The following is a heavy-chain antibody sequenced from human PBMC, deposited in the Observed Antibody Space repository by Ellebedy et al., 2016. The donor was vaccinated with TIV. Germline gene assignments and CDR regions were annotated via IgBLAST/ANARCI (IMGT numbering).Heavy chain of an antibody. CDR2: IKEDGSET. Sequence: GESLKISCAASGFTFSVYWMTWVRQTPGKGLEWVANIKEDGSETNYVDSVKGRFTISRDNARNSVFLQFNSLRADDTAVYYCARGGSYPDYWGQGILVTVSS. D-gene: IGHD3-16*02. CDR1: GFTFSVYW. J-gene: IGHJ4*02. V-gene: IGHV3-7*03. CDR3: ARGGSYPDY.